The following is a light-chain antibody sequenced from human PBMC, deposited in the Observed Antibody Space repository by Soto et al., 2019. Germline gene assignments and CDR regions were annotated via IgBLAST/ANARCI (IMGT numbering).Light chain of an antibody. CDR3: QQYYGTPLT. J-gene: IGKJ4*01. CDR2: WAS. CDR1: QSVLYSSNNKDY. Sequence: DIVMTQSPESLAVSLGERATINCKSRQSVLYSSNNKDYLAWYQQKPGQSPKLLIYWASTRESGAPDRFSGSGSGTDFTLTISSLQAEDVAVYYCQQYYGTPLTFGGGTKVDIK. V-gene: IGKV4-1*01.